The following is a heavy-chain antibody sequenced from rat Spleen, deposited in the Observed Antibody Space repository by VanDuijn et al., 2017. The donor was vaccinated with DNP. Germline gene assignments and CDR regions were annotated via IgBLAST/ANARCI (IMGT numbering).Heavy chain of an antibody. CDR2: ILYDGSRT. V-gene: IGHV5-7*01. Sequence: EVQLVESGGGLVQPGRSLKLSCAASGFTFSAYYMAWVRQAPAKGLEWVATILYDGSRTYYPDSVKGRFTVSRDNAKSTLYLQMDSLRSEETATYYCASLLLPNWFTYWGQGTLVTVSS. CDR3: ASLLLPNWFTY. J-gene: IGHJ3*01. D-gene: IGHD1-1*01. CDR1: GFTFSAYY.